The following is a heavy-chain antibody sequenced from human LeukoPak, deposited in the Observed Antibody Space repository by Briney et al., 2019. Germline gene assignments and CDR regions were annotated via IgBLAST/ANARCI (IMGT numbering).Heavy chain of an antibody. V-gene: IGHV3-74*01. J-gene: IGHJ4*02. D-gene: IGHD3-10*01. Sequence: GGSLRFSCAASAFSFSSYWMHWVRQAPGQGLEWFTRIYYDGSTTNYADSVKGRFTISRDNAKNTLYLQKISLRAEDTAVYYCAIVGQMSMIRGNWPRDWGQGTLVTVSS. CDR2: IYYDGSTT. CDR1: AFSFSSYW. CDR3: AIVGQMSMIRGNWPRD.